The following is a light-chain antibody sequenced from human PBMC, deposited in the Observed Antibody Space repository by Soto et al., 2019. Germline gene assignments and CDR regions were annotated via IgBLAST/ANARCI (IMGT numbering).Light chain of an antibody. CDR2: EDN. V-gene: IGLV1-51*02. CDR1: SSNIGNDY. J-gene: IGLJ1*01. Sequence: QSVLTQPPSVSAAPGQMVTISCSGSSSNIGNDYVSWYQQIPGTAPKLLIYEDNKRPSGIPDRFSGSKSSTSATLGVAGLQTGDEADYCCAAWDSSLSAFVFGVGTKLTVL. CDR3: AAWDSSLSAFV.